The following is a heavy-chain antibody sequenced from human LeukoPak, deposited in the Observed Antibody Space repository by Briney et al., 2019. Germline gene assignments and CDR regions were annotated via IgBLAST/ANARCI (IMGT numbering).Heavy chain of an antibody. Sequence: GGSLRLSCAASGLTFSSYAMSWVRQAPGKGLEWVSAISGSGGSTYYADSVKGRFTISRDDSKNTLYLQMNSLRAEDTAVYYCAHISSSWPDYWGQGTLVTVSS. V-gene: IGHV3-23*01. CDR3: AHISSSWPDY. J-gene: IGHJ4*02. D-gene: IGHD6-13*01. CDR2: ISGSGGST. CDR1: GLTFSSYA.